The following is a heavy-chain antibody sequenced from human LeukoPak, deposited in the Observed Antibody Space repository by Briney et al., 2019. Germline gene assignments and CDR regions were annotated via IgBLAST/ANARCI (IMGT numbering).Heavy chain of an antibody. CDR2: IYTNGGST. CDR3: ARDRWQQLVDY. J-gene: IGHJ4*02. D-gene: IGHD6-13*01. CDR1: GYTFTNYY. V-gene: IGHV1-46*01. Sequence: ASVKVSCKASGYTFTNYYMHWVRKAPGQGLEWMGIIYTNGGSTSYAQKFQGRVTMTRDTSTSTVYMELSSLRSEDTAVYYCARDRWQQLVDYWGQGTLVTVSS.